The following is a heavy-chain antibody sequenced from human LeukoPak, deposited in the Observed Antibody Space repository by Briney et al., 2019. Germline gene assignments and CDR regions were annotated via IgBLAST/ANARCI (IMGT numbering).Heavy chain of an antibody. CDR1: GFTFSSYA. CDR3: ARYYDDSSGYPRYLDY. V-gene: IGHV3-73*01. Sequence: GGSLRLSCAASGFTFSSYAMSWVRQASGKGLEWVGRIRSKANSYATAYAASVKGRFTISRDDSKNTAYLQMNSLKTEDTALYYCARYYDDSSGYPRYLDYWGQGTLVTVSS. J-gene: IGHJ4*02. CDR2: IRSKANSYAT. D-gene: IGHD3-22*01.